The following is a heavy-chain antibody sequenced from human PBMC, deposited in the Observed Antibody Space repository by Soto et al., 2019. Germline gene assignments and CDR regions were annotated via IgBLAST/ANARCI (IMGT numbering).Heavy chain of an antibody. CDR1: GGSVSSGSYY. D-gene: IGHD5-12*01. J-gene: IGHJ6*02. CDR3: ARDRKVATTRPYYYYGMDV. CDR2: IYYSGST. V-gene: IGHV4-61*01. Sequence: SETLSLTCTVSGGSVSSGSYYWSWIRQPPGKGLEWIGYIYYSGSTNYNPSLKSRVTISVDTSKNQFSLKLSSVAAADTAVYYCARDRKVATTRPYYYYGMDVWGQGTTVTVSS.